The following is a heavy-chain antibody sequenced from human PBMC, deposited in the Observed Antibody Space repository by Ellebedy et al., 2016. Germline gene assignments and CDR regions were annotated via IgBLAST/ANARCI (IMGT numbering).Heavy chain of an antibody. D-gene: IGHD5-18*01. CDR1: GYTFTSYD. J-gene: IGHJ2*01. V-gene: IGHV1-8*01. CDR3: ARGRIAQLWSERYFDL. Sequence: ASVKVSCKASGYTFTSYDINWVRQATGQGLEWMGWMNPNSGNTGYAQKFQGRVTMTRNTSISTAYMELSSLRSEDTAVYYCARGRIAQLWSERYFDLWGRGTLVTVSS. CDR2: MNPNSGNT.